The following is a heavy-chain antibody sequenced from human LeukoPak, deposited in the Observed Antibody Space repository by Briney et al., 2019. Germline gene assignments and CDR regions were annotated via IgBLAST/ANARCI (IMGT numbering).Heavy chain of an antibody. J-gene: IGHJ4*02. D-gene: IGHD4-11*01. Sequence: PSETLSLTCAVSGYSISSGYYWGWIRQPPGKGLAWIGSIYHSGSTYYNPSLKSRVTISVDTSNNQFSLKLSSVTAADTAVYYWARLSTVIIFDYWGQGTLVTVSS. CDR2: IYHSGST. CDR3: ARLSTVIIFDY. CDR1: GYSISSGYY. V-gene: IGHV4-38-2*01.